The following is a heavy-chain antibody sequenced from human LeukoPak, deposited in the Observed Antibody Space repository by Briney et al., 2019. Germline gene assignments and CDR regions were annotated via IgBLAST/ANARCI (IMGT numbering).Heavy chain of an antibody. D-gene: IGHD2-15*01. Sequence: PSQTLSLTRTVSGGSISSGGYYWSWIRQHPGKGLEWIGYIYYSGSTCYNPSRRSRVTISVATSKNQFSLKLSSVTAADTAVYSCARETEAGPGGNWFDPSGQGTLVTVSA. J-gene: IGHJ5*02. CDR3: ARETEAGPGGNWFDP. CDR2: IYYSGST. V-gene: IGHV4-31*03. CDR1: GGSISSGGYY.